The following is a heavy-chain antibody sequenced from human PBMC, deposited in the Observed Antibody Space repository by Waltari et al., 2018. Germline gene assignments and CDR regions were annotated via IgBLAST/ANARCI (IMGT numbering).Heavy chain of an antibody. CDR3: ARIYDSSGYYEGWFDP. CDR1: GYSFTSYW. D-gene: IGHD3-22*01. V-gene: IGHV5-51*03. Sequence: EVQLVQSGPEVKKPGESLKISCKGSGYSFTSYWIGWVRQMPGKGLEWMGIIYPGDSVTRSSPSFQGQVTISADKSISTAYLQWSSLKASDTAMYYCARIYDSSGYYEGWFDPWGQGTLVTVSS. J-gene: IGHJ5*02. CDR2: IYPGDSVT.